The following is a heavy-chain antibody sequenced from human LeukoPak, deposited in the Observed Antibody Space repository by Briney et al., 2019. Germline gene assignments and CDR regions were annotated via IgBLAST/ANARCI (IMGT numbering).Heavy chain of an antibody. D-gene: IGHD5-18*01. CDR1: GASVSGNY. J-gene: IGHJ1*01. CDR2: LLDDGVT. V-gene: IGHV4-59*02. CDR3: AKFSRWIPFKF. Sequence: SETLSLTCAVSGASVSGNYWSWIRQSPERGLEWIGHLLDDGVTDYNPSLKSRVTILSDTSKNQFSLRLTSVTAADTAIYYCAKFSRWIPFKFWGQGTLVTASS.